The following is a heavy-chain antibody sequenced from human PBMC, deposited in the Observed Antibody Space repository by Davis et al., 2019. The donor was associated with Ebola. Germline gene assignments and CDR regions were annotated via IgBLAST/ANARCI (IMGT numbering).Heavy chain of an antibody. CDR3: AKGYCGGDCLPVYDY. CDR1: GFTFSNYA. Sequence: PGGSLRLSCAASGFTFSNYAMSWVRQAPGKGLEWVSAIGCSGDEKYTADSVKGRFTISRDHAKNTLYLQMDSLRAEDTALYYCAKGYCGGDCLPVYDYWGQGILVTVSS. D-gene: IGHD2-21*01. J-gene: IGHJ4*02. V-gene: IGHV3-23*01. CDR2: IGCSGDEK.